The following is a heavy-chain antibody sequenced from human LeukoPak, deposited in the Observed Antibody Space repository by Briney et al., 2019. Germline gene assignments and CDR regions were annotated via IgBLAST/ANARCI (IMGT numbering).Heavy chain of an antibody. D-gene: IGHD3-10*01. J-gene: IGHJ3*02. CDR1: GYTFTSYG. CDR2: ISAYNGNT. Sequence: ASVKVSCKASGYTFTSYGISWVRQAPGQGLEWMGWISAYNGNTNYAQKLQGRVTMTTDTSTSTAYMELRSLRSDDTAVYYCARGGYYGSGSPLRAFDIWGQGTMVTVSS. V-gene: IGHV1-18*01. CDR3: ARGGYYGSGSPLRAFDI.